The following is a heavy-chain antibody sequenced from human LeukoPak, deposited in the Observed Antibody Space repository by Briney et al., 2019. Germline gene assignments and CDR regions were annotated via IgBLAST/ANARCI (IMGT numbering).Heavy chain of an antibody. Sequence: PGGSLRLSCAASGFTFGIYWMSWVRQAPGKGLEWVANIKQDGSEKYYVDSVKGRFTISRDNAKNSLYLQMNSLRVEDTAVYYCARETWVGTRGGLWGSYRLKWFDPWGQGTLGTVSS. CDR3: ARETWVGTRGGLWGSYRLKWFDP. D-gene: IGHD3-16*02. J-gene: IGHJ5*02. CDR2: IKQDGSEK. CDR1: GFTFGIYW. V-gene: IGHV3-7*01.